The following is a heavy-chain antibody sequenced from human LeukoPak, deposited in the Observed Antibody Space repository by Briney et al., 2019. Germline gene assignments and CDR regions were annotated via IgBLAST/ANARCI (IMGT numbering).Heavy chain of an antibody. CDR3: AKDLSWGLLWFGELFPLDY. D-gene: IGHD3-10*01. V-gene: IGHV3-48*04. J-gene: IGHJ4*02. CDR2: ISSSGSTI. CDR1: GFTFSSYS. Sequence: PGGSLRLSCAASGFTFSSYSMNWVRQAPGKGLEWVSYISSSGSTIYYADSVKGRFTISRDNAKNSLYLQMNSLRAEDTAVYYCAKDLSWGLLWFGELFPLDYWGQGTLVTVSS.